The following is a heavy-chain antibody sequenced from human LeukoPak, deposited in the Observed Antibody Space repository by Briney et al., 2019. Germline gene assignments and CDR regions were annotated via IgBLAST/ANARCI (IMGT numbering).Heavy chain of an antibody. D-gene: IGHD6-13*01. CDR3: ARSWGSSWSPFDY. V-gene: IGHV4-34*01. Sequence: SETLSLTCTVSGGSISSYYWSWIRQPAGKGLEWIGEINHSGSTNYNPSLKSRVTISVDTSKNQFSLKLSSVTAADTAVYYCARSWGSSWSPFDYWGQGTLVTVSS. CDR2: INHSGST. CDR1: GGSISSYY. J-gene: IGHJ4*02.